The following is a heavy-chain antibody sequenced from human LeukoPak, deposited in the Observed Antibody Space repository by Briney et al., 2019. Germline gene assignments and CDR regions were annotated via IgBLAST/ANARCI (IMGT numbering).Heavy chain of an antibody. CDR3: ARVGPMGAAAGTGYFQH. J-gene: IGHJ1*01. Sequence: PGGSLRLSCAASGFTFSSYSMNWVRQAPGKGLEWVSSISSSSSSISYADSVKGRFTISRDNAKNSLYLQMNSLRAEDTAVYYCARVGPMGAAAGTGYFQHWGQGSLVTVSS. CDR1: GFTFSSYS. CDR2: ISSSSSSI. D-gene: IGHD6-13*01. V-gene: IGHV3-21*01.